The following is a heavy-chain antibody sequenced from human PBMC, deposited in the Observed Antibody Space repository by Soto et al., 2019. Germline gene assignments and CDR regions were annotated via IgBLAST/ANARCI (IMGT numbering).Heavy chain of an antibody. D-gene: IGHD2-15*01. CDR2: INPSGGST. Sequence: VSVKVSCKASGYTFTSYYMHWVRQAPGEGLEWMGIINPSGGSTSYAQKFQGRVTMTRDTSTSTVYMELSSLRSEDTAVYYCARGRYWSGGSCINYGMDVWGQGTTVTVSS. V-gene: IGHV1-46*01. CDR1: GYTFTSYY. J-gene: IGHJ6*02. CDR3: ARGRYWSGGSCINYGMDV.